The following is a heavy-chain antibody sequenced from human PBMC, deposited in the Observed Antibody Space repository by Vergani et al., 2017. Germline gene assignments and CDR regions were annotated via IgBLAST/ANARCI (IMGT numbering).Heavy chain of an antibody. CDR1: GFPFTSSA. J-gene: IGHJ6*02. V-gene: IGHV1-58*02. Sequence: QMQLVQSGPEVKKPGTSVKVSCKASGFPFTSSAMQWVRQARGQRLEWIGWIVVGSGNTNYAQKFQGRVTITRDTSASTAYMELSSLRSEDTAVYYCARDSPRGTPRRGMDVWGQGTTVTVSS. CDR3: ARDSPRGTPRRGMDV. D-gene: IGHD3-16*01. CDR2: IVVGSGNT.